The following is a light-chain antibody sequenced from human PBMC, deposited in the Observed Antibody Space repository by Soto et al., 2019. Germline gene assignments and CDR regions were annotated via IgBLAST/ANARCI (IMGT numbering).Light chain of an antibody. CDR3: QQYDSSPRT. V-gene: IGKV3-20*01. CDR2: DTS. CDR1: QSFSSSS. Sequence: EIVLTQSPGTLSLSPGERATRSCRASQSFSSSSLAWYQQKPGQAPRLLIYDTSSRATGIPDRFSGSGSGTDFTLTISRLEPEDFAIYHCQQYDSSPRTFGQGTKVDIK. J-gene: IGKJ1*01.